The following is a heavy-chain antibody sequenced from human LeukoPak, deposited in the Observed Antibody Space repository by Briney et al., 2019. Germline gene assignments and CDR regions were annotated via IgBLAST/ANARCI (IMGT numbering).Heavy chain of an antibody. CDR1: GXTVSSNY. D-gene: IGHD5-18*01. CDR2: IYSGGST. Sequence: GGSLRLSCAASGXTVSSNYVSWVRQAPGKGLEWVSVIYSGGSTYYADSVKDRFTISRHNSRNTLYLQMNSLRAEDTAVYYCARVDTVMAYYFDLWGQGTLVTVSS. J-gene: IGHJ4*02. CDR3: ARVDTVMAYYFDL. V-gene: IGHV3-53*04.